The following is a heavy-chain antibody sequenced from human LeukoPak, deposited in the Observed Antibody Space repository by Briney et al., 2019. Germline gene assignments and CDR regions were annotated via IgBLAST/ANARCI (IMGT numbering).Heavy chain of an antibody. J-gene: IGHJ6*02. V-gene: IGHV4-39*01. Sequence: PSETLSLTCTVSGGSISSSSYYWGWIRQPPGKGLEWIGSIYYSGSTYYNPSLKSRVTISVDTSKNQFSLKLSSVTAADTAVYYCARPYYPRQDGYGMDVWGQGTTVTVSS. D-gene: IGHD1-26*01. CDR2: IYYSGST. CDR1: GGSISSSSYY. CDR3: ARPYYPRQDGYGMDV.